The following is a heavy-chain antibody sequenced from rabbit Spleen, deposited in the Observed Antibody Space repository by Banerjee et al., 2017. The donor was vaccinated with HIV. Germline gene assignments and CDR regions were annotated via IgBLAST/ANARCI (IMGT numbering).Heavy chain of an antibody. D-gene: IGHD2-1*01. J-gene: IGHJ4*01. V-gene: IGHV1S45*01. CDR2: ISTSSGYT. CDR3: ARGSAAMTMVITGFYLNL. CDR1: GFSFSSDYW. Sequence: EESGGDLVKPEGSLTLTCTASGFSFSSDYWICWVRQAPGKGLELIACISTSSGYTYYANWAKGRFTISRTSSTTVTLEMTSLTAADTATYFCARGSAAMTMVITGFYLNLWGPGTLAPS.